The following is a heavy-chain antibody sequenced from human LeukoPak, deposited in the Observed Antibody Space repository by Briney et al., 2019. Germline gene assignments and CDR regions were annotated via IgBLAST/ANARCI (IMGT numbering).Heavy chain of an antibody. CDR2: VIPIFGTA. V-gene: IGHV1-69*01. J-gene: IGHJ4*02. CDR1: GGTFSSYA. CDR3: ARAQRTAMVTAFDY. Sequence: ASVKVSCKASGGTFSSYAISWVRQAPGQGLEWMGGVIPIFGTAHYAQKFQGRGTITADESTSTAYMELSSLRSEDTAVYYCARAQRTAMVTAFDYWGQGTLVTVSS. D-gene: IGHD5-18*01.